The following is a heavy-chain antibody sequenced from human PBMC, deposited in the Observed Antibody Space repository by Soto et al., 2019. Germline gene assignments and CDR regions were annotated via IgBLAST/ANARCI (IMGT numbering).Heavy chain of an antibody. CDR1: GYTFTGYY. J-gene: IGHJ3*02. D-gene: IGHD3-3*01. Sequence: VASVKVSCKASGYTFTGYYMHWVRQAPGQGLEWMGWINPNNGNTNYAQKLQGRVTMTTDTSTSTAYMELRSLRSDDTAVYYCARDSAYYDFWSGYYNPAAFDIWGQGTMVTVSS. CDR3: ARDSAYYDFWSGYYNPAAFDI. CDR2: INPNNGNT. V-gene: IGHV1-18*04.